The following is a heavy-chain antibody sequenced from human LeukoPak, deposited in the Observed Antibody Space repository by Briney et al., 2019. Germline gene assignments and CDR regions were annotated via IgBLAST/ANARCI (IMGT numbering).Heavy chain of an antibody. V-gene: IGHV4-38-2*02. CDR2: IYHSGST. D-gene: IGHD6-6*01. CDR3: ARDRSVGVLPAPPFDF. J-gene: IGHJ4*02. CDR1: GYSISSGYY. Sequence: PSETLSLTCTVSGYSISSGYYWGWIRQPPGKGLEWIGSIYHSGSTYYNPSLKSRVTISVDTSKNQFSLTLTSVTAADTAVYYCARDRSVGVLPAPPFDFWGQGTLVTVSS.